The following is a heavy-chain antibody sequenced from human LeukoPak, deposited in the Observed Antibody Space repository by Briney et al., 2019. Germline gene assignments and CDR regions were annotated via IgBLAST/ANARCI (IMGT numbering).Heavy chain of an antibody. CDR2: INHSGST. D-gene: IGHD3-10*01. J-gene: IGHJ4*02. Sequence: SETLSLTCAVYGGSFNGYYWSWIRQPPGKGLEWIGEINHSGSTNYNPSLKSRVTISVDTSKNQFSLKLSSVTAADTAVYYCARGVRVLWFGELSPLDYWGQGTLVTVSS. CDR1: GGSFNGYY. CDR3: ARGVRVLWFGELSPLDY. V-gene: IGHV4-34*01.